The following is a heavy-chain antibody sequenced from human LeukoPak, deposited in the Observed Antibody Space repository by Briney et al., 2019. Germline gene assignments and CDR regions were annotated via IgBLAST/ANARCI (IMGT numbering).Heavy chain of an antibody. D-gene: IGHD5-18*01. Sequence: PSETLSLTCTVSGGSISSSSYYWGWIRQPPGKGLEWIGSIYYSGSTYYNPSLKSRVTISVDTSKNQFSLKLSSVTAADTAVYYCARVLGGYSYGYYFDYWGQGTLVTVSS. V-gene: IGHV4-39*07. CDR2: IYYSGST. J-gene: IGHJ4*02. CDR1: GGSISSSSYY. CDR3: ARVLGGYSYGYYFDY.